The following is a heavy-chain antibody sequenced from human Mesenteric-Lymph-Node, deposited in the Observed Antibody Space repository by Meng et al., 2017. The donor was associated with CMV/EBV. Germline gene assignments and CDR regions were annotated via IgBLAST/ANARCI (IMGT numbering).Heavy chain of an antibody. CDR2: INWNGGST. CDR3: ARFAGYYYYYAMDV. V-gene: IGHV3-20*04. CDR1: GFSFSTYG. J-gene: IGHJ6*02. D-gene: IGHD6-25*01. Sequence: GESLKISCEASGFSFSTYGMSWVRQAPGKGLEWVSGINWNGGSTGYADSVKGRFTISRDNAKNSLYLQMNSLRAEDTAVYYCARFAGYYYYYAMDVWGQGTTVTVSS.